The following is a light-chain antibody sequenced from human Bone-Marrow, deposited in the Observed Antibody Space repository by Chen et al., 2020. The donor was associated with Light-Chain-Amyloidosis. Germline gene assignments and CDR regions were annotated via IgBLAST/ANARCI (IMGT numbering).Light chain of an antibody. V-gene: IGLV2-11*01. CDR2: DVN. CDR3: CAYAGTYTWL. J-gene: IGLJ3*02. Sequence: QSALTQPHSASGSPGQSVTISCTGTSSDIGGYDYVSWYQQYPGTAPKLIIYDVNKRPSAVPDRISASKSANTASLTISGLQADDEAEYHCCAYAGTYTWLFGGGTRLTVL. CDR1: SSDIGGYDY.